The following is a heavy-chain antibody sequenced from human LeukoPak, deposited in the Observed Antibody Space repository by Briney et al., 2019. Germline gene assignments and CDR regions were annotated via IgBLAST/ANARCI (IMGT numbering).Heavy chain of an antibody. CDR2: ISSNGGST. J-gene: IGHJ3*01. CDR1: GFTFSSYA. V-gene: IGHV3-64*04. Sequence: GGSLRLSCSASGFTFSSYAMHWVRQAPGKGLEYVSAISSNGGSTYYADSVKGRFTISRDNSKNTLYLQMNSLRAEDTAVYYCARGKQYYYDSSGTSFGSFDVWGQGTMVTVSS. CDR3: ARGKQYYYDSSGTSFGSFDV. D-gene: IGHD3-22*01.